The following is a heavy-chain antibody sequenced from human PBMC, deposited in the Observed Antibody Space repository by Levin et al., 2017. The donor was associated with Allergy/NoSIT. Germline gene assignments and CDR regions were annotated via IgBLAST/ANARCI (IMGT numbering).Heavy chain of an antibody. D-gene: IGHD3-22*01. CDR2: ISSSGSTI. CDR3: ARQRYDSSGEGGYYFDY. V-gene: IGHV3-48*03. Sequence: PPGGSLRLSCAASGFTFSSYEMNWVRQAPGKGLEWVSYISSSGSTIYYADSVKGRFTISRDNAKNSLYLQMNSLRAEDTAVYYCARQRYDSSGEGGYYFDYWGQGTLVTVSS. CDR1: GFTFSSYE. J-gene: IGHJ4*02.